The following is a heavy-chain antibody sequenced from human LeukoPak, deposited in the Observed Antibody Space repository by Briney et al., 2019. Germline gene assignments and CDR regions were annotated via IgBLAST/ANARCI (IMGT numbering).Heavy chain of an antibody. J-gene: IGHJ5*02. V-gene: IGHV1-2*02. Sequence: ASVKVSCKASGYTFTGYYMHWVRQAPGQGLEWMGWINPNSGGTNYAQKFQGRVTMTRDTSISTAYMELTRLRSDDTAVYYCARDVPTVTTGWFDPWGQGTLVTVSS. CDR3: ARDVPTVTTGWFDP. D-gene: IGHD4-11*01. CDR1: GYTFTGYY. CDR2: INPNSGGT.